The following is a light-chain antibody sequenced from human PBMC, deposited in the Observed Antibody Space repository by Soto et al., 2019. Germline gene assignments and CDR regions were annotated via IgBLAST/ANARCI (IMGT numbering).Light chain of an antibody. CDR1: QSVRGF. J-gene: IGKJ1*01. CDR2: TAS. Sequence: DIQMTQSPSTLSASVGDRVTITCRASQSVRGFLAWYQQKPGRAPKLLIYTASTLESGVPSRFSGSGYETEFTLTISSLQPDDFAVYYCQQYGSSGTFGQGTKVEIK. V-gene: IGKV1-5*03. CDR3: QQYGSSGT.